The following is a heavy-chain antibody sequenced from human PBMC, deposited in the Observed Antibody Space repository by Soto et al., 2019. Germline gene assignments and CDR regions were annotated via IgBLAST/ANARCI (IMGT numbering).Heavy chain of an antibody. CDR2: ISYDGDTE. V-gene: IGHV3-30*18. Sequence: PGGSLRLSCTASGFTFSDYDMHWVRQAPGKGLECVAVISYDGDTEYYADSVKGRFTISRDNSKNTLYLQMNSLRAEDTAVYYCAKGLGSGYYMDVWGKGTTVTVSS. J-gene: IGHJ6*03. D-gene: IGHD3-3*01. CDR3: AKGLGSGYYMDV. CDR1: GFTFSDYD.